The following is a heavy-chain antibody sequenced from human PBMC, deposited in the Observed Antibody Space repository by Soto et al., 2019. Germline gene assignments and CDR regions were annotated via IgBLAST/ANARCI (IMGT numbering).Heavy chain of an antibody. CDR1: GGSIKTADYY. D-gene: IGHD6-13*01. V-gene: IGHV4-61*08. CDR2: IYYGGGP. CDR3: ARVYSSSLLFDP. J-gene: IGHJ5*02. Sequence: TSETLSLSCSVSGGSIKTADYYWSWIRQPPGKGLEWIGYIYYGGGPNYNPSLKSRVTISVDTSKNQFSLKLSSVTAADTAVYYCARVYSSSLLFDPWGQGTLVTVSS.